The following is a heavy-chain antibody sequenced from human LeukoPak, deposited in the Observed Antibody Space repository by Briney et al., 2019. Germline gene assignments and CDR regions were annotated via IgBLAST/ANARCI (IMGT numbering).Heavy chain of an antibody. CDR3: ARDRGNGDYGDYFDS. J-gene: IGHJ4*02. V-gene: IGHV4-61*02. CDR2: NQTSGRV. Sequence: SETLSLTCSVSGGSVTSGPNYWNWLRRPAGKGLEWIGRNQTSGRVNYNPSLQSRVTLYLDTPKNLVSLQLTSVTAADTAVYYCARDRGNGDYGDYFDSWGQGTQVSVSS. D-gene: IGHD4-17*01. CDR1: GGSVTSGPNY.